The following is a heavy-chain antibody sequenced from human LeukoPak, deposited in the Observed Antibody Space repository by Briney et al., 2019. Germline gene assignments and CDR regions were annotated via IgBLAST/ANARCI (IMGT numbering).Heavy chain of an antibody. D-gene: IGHD2-2*01. Sequence: KAGGSLRLSCAASGFTFSSYSMNWVRQAPGKGLEWVSSISSSSSYIYYAGSVKGRFTISRDNAKNSLYLQMNSLRAEDTAVYYCARADCSSTSCYDMGDYFDYWGQGTLVTVSS. CDR2: ISSSSSYI. V-gene: IGHV3-21*01. CDR1: GFTFSSYS. CDR3: ARADCSSTSCYDMGDYFDY. J-gene: IGHJ4*02.